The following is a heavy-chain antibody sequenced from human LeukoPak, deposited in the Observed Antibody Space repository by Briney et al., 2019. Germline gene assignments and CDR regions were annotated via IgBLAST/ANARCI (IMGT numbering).Heavy chain of an antibody. CDR2: ITGSGDST. D-gene: IGHD3-10*01. CDR1: GLTFSSYA. V-gene: IGHV3-23*01. J-gene: IGHJ4*02. CDR3: AKDQALWFGEPPTDY. Sequence: GGSLRLSCVGSGLTFSSYAMSWVRQAPGKGLEWVSTITGSGDSTNYADSVKGRFTISRDNSKNTLYLQMNSLRAEDTAVYYCAKDQALWFGEPPTDYWGQGTLVTVSS.